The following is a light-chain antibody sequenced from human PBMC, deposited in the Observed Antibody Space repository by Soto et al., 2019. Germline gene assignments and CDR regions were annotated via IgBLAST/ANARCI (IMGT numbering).Light chain of an antibody. J-gene: IGKJ3*01. Sequence: DIVLTQTPLSLSVTPGQPASISCKSSQSLLHSDGKTYLYWYLQKPGQPPHLLIYEVSNRFSGXPXSXXGSMSGIDFTLNISRLEAVDVGVYSSMHAWQFPLFTVGPGTKVYIK. CDR1: QSLLHSDGKTY. CDR3: MHAWQFPLFT. V-gene: IGKV2D-29*01. CDR2: EVS.